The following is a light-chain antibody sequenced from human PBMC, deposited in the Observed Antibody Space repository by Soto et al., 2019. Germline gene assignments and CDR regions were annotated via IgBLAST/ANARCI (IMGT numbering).Light chain of an antibody. CDR1: RDISNY. Sequence: DIQMTQSPSSLSASVGDRVTITCQASRDISNYLNWYQQKPGNAPNLVIYDASSLQSGVPSRFSGSGSGTDFTFTISSLQPEDFATYFCQQYVDLPFTFGPGTKVDIK. J-gene: IGKJ3*01. CDR3: QQYVDLPFT. CDR2: DAS. V-gene: IGKV1-33*01.